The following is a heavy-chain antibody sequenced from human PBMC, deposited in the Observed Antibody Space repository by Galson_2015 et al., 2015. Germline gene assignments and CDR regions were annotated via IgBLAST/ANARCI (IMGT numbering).Heavy chain of an antibody. CDR1: GFTFSSYG. CDR3: ARDWAVDSAMDLSGSDHFDI. Sequence: SLRLSCAASGFTFSSYGMHWVRQAPGKGLEWVAVIWYDGSNKYYADSVKGRFTISRDNSKNTLYLQMNSLRAEDTAVYYCARDWAVDSAMDLSGSDHFDISGPGTMDTVSS. CDR2: IWYDGSNK. D-gene: IGHD5-18*01. J-gene: IGHJ3*02. V-gene: IGHV3-33*01.